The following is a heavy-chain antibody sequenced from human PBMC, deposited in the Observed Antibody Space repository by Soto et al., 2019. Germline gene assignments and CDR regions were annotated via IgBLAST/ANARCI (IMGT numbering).Heavy chain of an antibody. CDR1: GGSFSGYY. CDR2: INHSGST. Sequence: SETLSLTCAVYGGSFSGYYWSWIRQPPGKGLEWIGEINHSGSTDYNPALKSRVTISVDTSKNQFSLKLSSVTAADTAVYYCARQDSSGWYYDYYGMDVWGQGTTVTVSS. V-gene: IGHV4-34*01. D-gene: IGHD6-19*01. J-gene: IGHJ6*02. CDR3: ARQDSSGWYYDYYGMDV.